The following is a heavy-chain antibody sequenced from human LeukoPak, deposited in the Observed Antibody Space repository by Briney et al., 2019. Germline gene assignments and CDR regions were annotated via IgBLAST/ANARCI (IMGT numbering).Heavy chain of an antibody. CDR2: GSNK. CDR3: ARDYVWGSYPGADAFDI. V-gene: IGHV3-30*03. J-gene: IGHJ3*02. Sequence: GSNKYYADSVKGRFTISRDNSKNTLYLQMNSLRAEDTAVYYCARDYVWGSYPGADAFDIWGQGTMVTVSS. D-gene: IGHD3-16*02.